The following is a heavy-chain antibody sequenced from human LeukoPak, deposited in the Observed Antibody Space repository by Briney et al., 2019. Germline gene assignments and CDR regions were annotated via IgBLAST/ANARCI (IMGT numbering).Heavy chain of an antibody. D-gene: IGHD3-3*01. Sequence: GGSLRLSCAASGFTVSSNYMSWVRQAPGKGLEWVSVIYSGGSTYYADSVKGRFTISRDNSKNTLYLQMNSLRAEDTAVYYCARGRYYDFWGGYRGYYFDYWGQGTLVTVSS. V-gene: IGHV3-66*02. CDR3: ARGRYYDFWGGYRGYYFDY. CDR1: GFTVSSNY. CDR2: IYSGGST. J-gene: IGHJ4*02.